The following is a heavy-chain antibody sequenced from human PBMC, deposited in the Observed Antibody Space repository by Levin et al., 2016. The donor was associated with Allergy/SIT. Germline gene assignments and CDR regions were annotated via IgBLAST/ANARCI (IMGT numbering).Heavy chain of an antibody. CDR2: IYYSGST. J-gene: IGHJ4*02. D-gene: IGHD6-19*01. V-gene: IGHV4-59*01. CDR3: ARDGGYSSGWPYY. Sequence: WIRQPPGKGLEWIGYIYYSGSTNYNPSLKSRVTISVDTSKNQFSLKLSSVTAADTAVYYCARDGGYSSGWPYYWGQGTLVTVSS.